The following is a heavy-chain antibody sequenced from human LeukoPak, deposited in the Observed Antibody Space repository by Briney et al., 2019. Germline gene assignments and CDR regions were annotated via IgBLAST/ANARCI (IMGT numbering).Heavy chain of an antibody. Sequence: SETLSLTCTVSDTSINTYYWSWIRQPAGKGLEWIGRIYTDETTNYNPSLTSRVTISLDTSKKQFSLKLTSVIAADTAVYYCAREGSPVTALYWYFDLWGRGTLVTVSS. V-gene: IGHV4-4*07. CDR2: IYTDETT. CDR1: DTSINTYY. CDR3: AREGSPVTALYWYFDL. D-gene: IGHD2-21*02. J-gene: IGHJ2*01.